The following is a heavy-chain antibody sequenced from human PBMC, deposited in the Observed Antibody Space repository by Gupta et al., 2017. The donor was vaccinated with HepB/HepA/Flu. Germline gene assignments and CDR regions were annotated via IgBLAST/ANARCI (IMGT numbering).Heavy chain of an antibody. D-gene: IGHD3/OR15-3a*01. CDR1: GFTFSAHF. Sequence: EVQLVESGGGLVQPGGSLRLSCAASGFTFSAHFIDWVRQAPGKGLEWVGRISNRAESYTTHYAASVQGRFTISRDDSYNSVYLQMNSLKNEDTAVYYCASFWTGDHFDSWGQGTLVTVSS. V-gene: IGHV3-72*01. CDR2: ISNRAESYTT. J-gene: IGHJ5*01. CDR3: ASFWTGDHFDS.